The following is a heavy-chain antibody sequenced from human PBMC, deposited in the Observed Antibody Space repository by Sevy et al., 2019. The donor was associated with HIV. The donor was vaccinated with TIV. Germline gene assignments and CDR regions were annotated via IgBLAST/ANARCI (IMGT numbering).Heavy chain of an antibody. CDR3: AKGNSGSFDY. CDR2: IKQDESEK. Sequence: GGSLRLSCAASGFSFSTYWMHWVRQAPGKGVEWVANIKQDESEKYYVASVKGRFTISRDNAKNSVYLEMNSLRPEDTAIYYCAKGNSGSFDYWGQGTLVTVS. CDR1: GFSFSTYW. D-gene: IGHD3-22*01. J-gene: IGHJ4*02. V-gene: IGHV3-7*01.